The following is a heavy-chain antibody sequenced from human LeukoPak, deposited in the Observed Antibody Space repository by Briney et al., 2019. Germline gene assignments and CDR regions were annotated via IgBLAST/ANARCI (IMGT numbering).Heavy chain of an antibody. CDR2: ISSSGSTI. V-gene: IGHV3-48*03. CDR1: GFTFSSYE. D-gene: IGHD3-10*02. CDR3: AELGITMIGGV. Sequence: PGGSLRLSCAASGFTFSSYEMNWVRQAPGKGLEWASYISSSGSTIYYADSVKGRLTISRDNAKNSLYLQMNSLRAEDTAVYYCAELGITMIGGVWGKETTVTISS. J-gene: IGHJ6*04.